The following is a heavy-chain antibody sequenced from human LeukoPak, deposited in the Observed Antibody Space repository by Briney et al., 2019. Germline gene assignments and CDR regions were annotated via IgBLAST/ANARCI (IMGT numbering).Heavy chain of an antibody. J-gene: IGHJ4*02. CDR3: AREATFSGSYFGPFDY. D-gene: IGHD1-26*01. V-gene: IGHV3-66*01. CDR1: GFTVSTNY. CDR2: IYSGGST. Sequence: PGGSLRLSCAASGFTVSTNYMSWVRQAPGKGLEWVSIIYSGGSTYYADSVKGRFTISRDISQNTVYLQMNSLRAEDTAVYYCAREATFSGSYFGPFDYWGQGTLVTVSS.